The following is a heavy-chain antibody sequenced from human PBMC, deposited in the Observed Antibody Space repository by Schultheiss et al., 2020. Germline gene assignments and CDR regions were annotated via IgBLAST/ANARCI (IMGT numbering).Heavy chain of an antibody. CDR2: IIPIFGTA. J-gene: IGHJ6*02. D-gene: IGHD1-14*01. CDR1: GYTFTSYG. Sequence: SVKVSCKASGYTFTSYGISWVRQAPGQGLEWMGGIIPIFGTANYAQKFQGWVTMTRDTSISTAYMELSSLRSEDTAVYYCTVPEAYYYYGMDVWGQGTTVTVSS. V-gene: IGHV1-69*05. CDR3: TVPEAYYYYGMDV.